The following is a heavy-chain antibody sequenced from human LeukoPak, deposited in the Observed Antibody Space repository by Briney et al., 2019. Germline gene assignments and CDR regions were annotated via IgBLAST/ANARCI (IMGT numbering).Heavy chain of an antibody. CDR2: IYYSGST. CDR1: GGSISSYY. CDR3: ARRVVVVPAASYYYYYYYMDV. J-gene: IGHJ6*03. Sequence: PSETLPLTCTVSGGSISSYYWSWIRQPPGKGLEWIGYIYYSGSTNYNPSLKSRVTISVDTSKNQFSLKLSSVTAADTAVYYCARRVVVVPAASYYYYYYYMDVWGKGTTVTVSS. V-gene: IGHV4-59*08. D-gene: IGHD2-2*01.